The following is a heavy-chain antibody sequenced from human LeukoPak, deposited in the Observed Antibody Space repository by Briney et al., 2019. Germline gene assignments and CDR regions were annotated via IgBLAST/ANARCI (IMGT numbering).Heavy chain of an antibody. Sequence: ASVKVSCKASGYTFTSYYMHWVRQALGQGLEWMGIINPSGGSTSYAQKFQGRVTMTRDTSTSTVYMELSSLRSEDTAVYYCARDRGVVVFGMDVWGQGTTVTVSS. CDR1: GYTFTSYY. J-gene: IGHJ6*02. V-gene: IGHV1-46*01. CDR3: ARDRGVVVFGMDV. CDR2: INPSGGST. D-gene: IGHD3-22*01.